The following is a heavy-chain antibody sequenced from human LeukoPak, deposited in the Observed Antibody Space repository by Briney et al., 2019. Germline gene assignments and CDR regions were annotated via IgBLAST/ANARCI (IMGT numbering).Heavy chain of an antibody. CDR3: ARPSVGEADDAFDI. Sequence: GASVKVSCKASGYTFTSYGISWVRQAPGQGREWMGWISAYNGNTNYAQKLQGRVTMTTDTSTSTAYMELRSLRSDDTAVYYCARPSVGEADDAFDIWGQGTMVTVSS. CDR1: GYTFTSYG. J-gene: IGHJ3*02. CDR2: ISAYNGNT. D-gene: IGHD3-16*01. V-gene: IGHV1-18*01.